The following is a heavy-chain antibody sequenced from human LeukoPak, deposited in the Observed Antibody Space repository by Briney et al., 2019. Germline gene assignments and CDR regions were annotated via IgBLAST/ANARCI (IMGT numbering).Heavy chain of an antibody. CDR3: ARDGPESSSWYRGCDY. CDR2: TYYRSKWYN. V-gene: IGHV6-1*01. D-gene: IGHD6-13*01. Sequence: SQTLSLTFAISGDSVSSNSAAWNWIRQSPSRGIEWLGRTYYRSKWYNDYAVSVKSRITINPDTSKNQFSLQLNSVTPEDTAVYYCARDGPESSSWYRGCDYWSQGTLVTVSS. J-gene: IGHJ4*02. CDR1: GDSVSSNSAA.